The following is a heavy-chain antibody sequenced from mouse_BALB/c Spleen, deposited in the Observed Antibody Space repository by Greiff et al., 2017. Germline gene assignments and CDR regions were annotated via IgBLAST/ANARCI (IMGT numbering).Heavy chain of an antibody. J-gene: IGHJ3*01. CDR3: ARDEGS. Sequence: EVKVVESGGDLVKPGGSLKLSCAASGFTFSSYGMYWVRQTPEKRLEWVATISDGGSYTYYPDSVKGRFTISRDNAKNNLYLQMSSLKSEDTAMYYCARDEGSWGQGTLVTVSA. V-gene: IGHV5-4*02. CDR1: GFTFSSYG. CDR2: ISDGGSYT.